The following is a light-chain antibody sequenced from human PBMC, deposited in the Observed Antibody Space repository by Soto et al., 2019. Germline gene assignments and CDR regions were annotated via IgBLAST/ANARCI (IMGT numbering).Light chain of an antibody. CDR3: QQSYSTPQT. Sequence: DIQMTQSPSSLSASVGDRVTITCRASQRISNYLNWYQQKPGKAPNLLIYAASSLQSGVPSRFSGSGSGTDFTLPITSLQPEDFATYYCQQSYSTPQTFGPGTKLEI. J-gene: IGKJ2*01. V-gene: IGKV1-39*01. CDR1: QRISNY. CDR2: AAS.